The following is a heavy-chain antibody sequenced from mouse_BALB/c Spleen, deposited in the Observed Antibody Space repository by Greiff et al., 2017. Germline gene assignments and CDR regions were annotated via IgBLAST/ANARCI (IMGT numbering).Heavy chain of an antibody. Sequence: DVHLVESGGGLVKPGGSLKLSCAASGFTFSSYAMSWVRQSPEKRLEWVAEISSGGSYTYYPDTVTGRFTISRDNAKNTLYLEMSSLRSEDTAMYYCARRVLRSPGAMDYWGQGTSVTVSA. D-gene: IGHD1-1*01. J-gene: IGHJ4*01. CDR2: ISSGGSYT. V-gene: IGHV5-9-4*01. CDR1: GFTFSSYA. CDR3: ARRVLRSPGAMDY.